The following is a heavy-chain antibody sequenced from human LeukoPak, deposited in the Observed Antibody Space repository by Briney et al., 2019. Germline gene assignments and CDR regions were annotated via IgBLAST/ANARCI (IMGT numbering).Heavy chain of an antibody. J-gene: IGHJ4*02. D-gene: IGHD6-19*01. Sequence: GESLKISCKGSGYSFTSYGIGWVRQMPGKGLEWMGIIYPGDSNTRYSPSFQGQVTISADKSISTAYLQWSSLKASDTAMYYCARLPQGPNSSGWYYFDYWGQGTLVTVSS. CDR2: IYPGDSNT. CDR3: ARLPQGPNSSGWYYFDY. CDR1: GYSFTSYG. V-gene: IGHV5-51*01.